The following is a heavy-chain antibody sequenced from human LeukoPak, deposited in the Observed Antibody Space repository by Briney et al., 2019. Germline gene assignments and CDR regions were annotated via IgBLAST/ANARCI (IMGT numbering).Heavy chain of an antibody. D-gene: IGHD3-9*01. CDR1: GFTFSSYG. CDR2: ISGSGGST. Sequence: GGSLRLSCAASGFTFSSYGMSWVRQAPGKGLESVSAISGSGGSTYYADSVKGRFTISRDNSRNTLYLQMNSLRAEDTAVYYCAIRAEDAIRYLGVAFDIWGQGTMVTVSS. CDR3: AIRAEDAIRYLGVAFDI. V-gene: IGHV3-23*01. J-gene: IGHJ3*02.